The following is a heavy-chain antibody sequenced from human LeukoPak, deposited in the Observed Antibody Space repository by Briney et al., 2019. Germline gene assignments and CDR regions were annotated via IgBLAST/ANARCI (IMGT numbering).Heavy chain of an antibody. V-gene: IGHV6-1*01. J-gene: IGHJ4*02. CDR3: ARDRSFGYGSHFDY. Sequence: SQTLSLTCVISGDSVSSNRAAWNWIRQSPSRGLEWLGRTYYRSKWYYDHAPSVKSRITFNPDTSKNQFSLQLTSMTPEDTAVYYCARDRSFGYGSHFDYWGQGTLVTVSS. D-gene: IGHD5-18*01. CDR1: GDSVSSNRAA. CDR2: TYYRSKWYY.